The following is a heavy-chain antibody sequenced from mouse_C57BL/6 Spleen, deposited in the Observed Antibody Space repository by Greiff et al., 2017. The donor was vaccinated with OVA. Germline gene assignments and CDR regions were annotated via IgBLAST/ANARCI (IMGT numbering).Heavy chain of an antibody. J-gene: IGHJ4*01. CDR1: GYTFTSYW. Sequence: QVQLQQPGAELVKPGASVKMSCKASGYTFTSYWITWVKQRPGQGLEWIGDIYPGSGSTNYNEKFKSKATLTVDTSSSTAYMQLSSLTSEDSAVYYCAREPNYYGSSPYAMDYWGQGTSVTVSS. CDR2: IYPGSGST. V-gene: IGHV1-55*01. D-gene: IGHD1-1*01. CDR3: AREPNYYGSSPYAMDY.